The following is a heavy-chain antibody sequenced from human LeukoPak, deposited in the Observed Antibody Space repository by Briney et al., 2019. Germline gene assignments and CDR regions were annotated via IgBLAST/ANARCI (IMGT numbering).Heavy chain of an antibody. CDR1: GFTFSSYG. CDR2: ISGSGGNT. J-gene: IGHJ4*02. D-gene: IGHD1-26*01. Sequence: PGGSLRLSCATSGFTFSSYGMSWVRQAPGKGLEWVSTISGSGGNTFYADSVKGRFTISRDNAKNSLYLQMNSLRDEDTAVYYCASSGSYRFDYWGQGTLVTVSS. CDR3: ASSGSYRFDY. V-gene: IGHV3-23*01.